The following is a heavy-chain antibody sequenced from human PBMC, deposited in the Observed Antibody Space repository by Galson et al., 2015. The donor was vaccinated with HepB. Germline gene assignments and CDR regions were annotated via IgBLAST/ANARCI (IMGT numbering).Heavy chain of an antibody. CDR3: ARGRGRFKTTYYYYAMDV. J-gene: IGHJ6*02. CDR1: GFTFNSYA. V-gene: IGHV3-30*04. CDR2: ISFDGSNT. D-gene: IGHD1-7*01. Sequence: LRLSCAVSGFTFNSYAMHWVRQAPGKGLEWLAVISFDGSNTHYADSVKGRFTISRDNFKNTMYLQMKSLRREDTAVYFCARGRGRFKTTYYYYAMDVWGQGTTVTVSS.